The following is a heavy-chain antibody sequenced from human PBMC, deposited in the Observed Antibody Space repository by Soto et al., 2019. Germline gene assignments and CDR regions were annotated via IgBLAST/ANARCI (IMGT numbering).Heavy chain of an antibody. CDR1: GGTFDIYS. D-gene: IGHD4-4*01. V-gene: IGHV1-69*02. Sequence: SVKVSCKASGGTFDIYSINWVRQAPGQGLEWMGRIIPVLHIVNYAQNFQGRVSITADKSTTTAYMELSGLRSDDTALYYCAKKGTTTTEPYYFDYWGQGTLVTSPQ. J-gene: IGHJ4*01. CDR3: AKKGTTTTEPYYFDY. CDR2: IIPVLHIV.